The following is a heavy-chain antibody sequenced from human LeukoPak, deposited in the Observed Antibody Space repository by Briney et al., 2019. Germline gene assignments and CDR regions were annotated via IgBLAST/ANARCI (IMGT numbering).Heavy chain of an antibody. CDR2: ISSSGSTI. V-gene: IGHV3-11*01. CDR1: GFTFSDYY. J-gene: IGHJ4*02. D-gene: IGHD4-23*01. CDR3: ARDTVVTPERGYYFDY. Sequence: GGSLRLSCAASGFTFSDYYMSWIRQAPGKGLEWVSYISSSGSTIYYADSVKGRFTISRDNAKNSLYLQMNSLRAEDTAVYYCARDTVVTPERGYYFDYWGQGTLVTVSS.